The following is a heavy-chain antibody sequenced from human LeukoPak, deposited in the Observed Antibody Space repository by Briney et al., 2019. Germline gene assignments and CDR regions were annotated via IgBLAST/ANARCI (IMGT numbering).Heavy chain of an antibody. CDR1: GGSFSGYY. J-gene: IGHJ4*02. D-gene: IGHD3-10*01. CDR2: INHSGST. CDR3: AREGLGGSGRPMVY. Sequence: PETLSLTCAVYGGSFSGYYWSWIRPPPGKGLEWIGEINHSGSTNYNTSLKSRVTISVDTSKNQFSLKLSFVTAADTAVYYCAREGLGGSGRPMVYWGQGTLVTVSS. V-gene: IGHV4-34*01.